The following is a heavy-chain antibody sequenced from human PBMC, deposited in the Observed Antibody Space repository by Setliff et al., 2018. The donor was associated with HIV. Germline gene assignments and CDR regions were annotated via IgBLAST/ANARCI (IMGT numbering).Heavy chain of an antibody. V-gene: IGHV1-2*02. CDR3: ARNFGLSPSGKYYYYYGMDI. J-gene: IGHJ6*02. Sequence: ASVKVSCKASGYTFTGHYLHWVRQAPGQGLEWLGWVNPNSGDAIYAQNFQGRVTMTRGTSINAAYMELRGLGSDDTAVYYCARNFGLSPSGKYYYYYGMDIWGQGTTVTVSS. CDR2: VNPNSGDA. CDR1: GYTFTGHY. D-gene: IGHD3-10*01.